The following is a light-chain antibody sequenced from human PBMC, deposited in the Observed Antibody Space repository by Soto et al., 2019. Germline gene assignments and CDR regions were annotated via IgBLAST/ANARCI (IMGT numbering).Light chain of an antibody. CDR3: QQYDVYST. V-gene: IGKV1-5*03. CDR2: KAS. CDR1: QSISSW. J-gene: IGKJ1*01. Sequence: DIQMTQSPSTLSASVGDRVTITCRASQSISSWLAWYQQKPGKAPKLLIYKASTLQSGVPSRFSGSGYGTVFTLTISRLKPDDSATYYCQQYDVYSTFGQGTKVDIK.